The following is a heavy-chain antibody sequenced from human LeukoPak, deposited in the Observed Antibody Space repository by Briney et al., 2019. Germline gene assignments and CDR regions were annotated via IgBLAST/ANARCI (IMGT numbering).Heavy chain of an antibody. CDR2: ISYDGSNK. D-gene: IGHD6-13*01. Sequence: GGSLRLSCAASGFTFSNYAMHWVRQAPGKGLEWVAIISYDGSNKYYADSVKGRFTISRDNSKNMLYLQMNSLRAEDTAVYYCARDMSGGLQIAAADYEFDYWGQGTLVTVSS. J-gene: IGHJ4*02. V-gene: IGHV3-30*04. CDR1: GFTFSNYA. CDR3: ARDMSGGLQIAAADYEFDY.